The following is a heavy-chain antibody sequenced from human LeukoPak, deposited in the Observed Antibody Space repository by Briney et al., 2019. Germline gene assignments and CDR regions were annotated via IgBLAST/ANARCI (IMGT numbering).Heavy chain of an antibody. CDR1: GFIFSDYY. Sequence: GGSLRLSCAASGFIFSDYYMSWIRQAPGKGREWVSYISSSGSPIYYADSVKGRFTISRDNAKNSLYLQMSSLRAEDTAVYYCARIPAWLDAFGYFDLWGRGALVTVSS. CDR2: ISSSGSPI. CDR3: ARIPAWLDAFGYFDL. D-gene: IGHD2-2*01. V-gene: IGHV3-11*01. J-gene: IGHJ2*01.